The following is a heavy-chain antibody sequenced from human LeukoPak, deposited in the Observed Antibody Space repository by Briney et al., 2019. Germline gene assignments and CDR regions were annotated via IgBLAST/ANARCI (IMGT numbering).Heavy chain of an antibody. V-gene: IGHV3-33*01. J-gene: IGHJ4*02. D-gene: IGHD1-7*01. CDR3: ASATLELTGDY. CDR2: IWYDGSNK. Sequence: GGSLRLSCAASGFTFSSYGMHWVRQAPGKGLEWVAVIWYDGSNKYYADSVKGRFTISRDNSKNTLYLQMNSLRAEDTAVYYCASATLELTGDYWGQGTLVTVSS. CDR1: GFTFSSYG.